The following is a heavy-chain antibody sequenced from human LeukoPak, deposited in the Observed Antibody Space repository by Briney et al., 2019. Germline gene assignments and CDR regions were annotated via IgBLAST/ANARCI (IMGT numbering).Heavy chain of an antibody. J-gene: IGHJ3*02. Sequence: SETLSLTCTVSGGSISSSSYYWGWIRQPPGKGLEWIGSIYYSGSTCYNPSLKSRVTISVDTSKNQFSLKLSSVTAADTAVYYCARRSAAAAFDIWGQGTMVTVSS. CDR2: IYYSGST. V-gene: IGHV4-39*01. D-gene: IGHD2-2*01. CDR3: ARRSAAAAFDI. CDR1: GGSISSSSYY.